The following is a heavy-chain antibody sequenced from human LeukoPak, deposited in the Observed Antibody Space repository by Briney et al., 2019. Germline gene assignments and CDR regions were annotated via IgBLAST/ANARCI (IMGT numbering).Heavy chain of an antibody. Sequence: GGSLRLSCAASGFTFSSYSMNWVRQAPGKGLEWVSYISSSSSTIYYADSVKGRFTISRDNAKNSLYLQMNSLRAEDTAVYYCAKDEGFGAAAPLDYWGQGTLVTVSS. V-gene: IGHV3-48*04. CDR3: AKDEGFGAAAPLDY. CDR2: ISSSSSTI. D-gene: IGHD6-13*01. CDR1: GFTFSSYS. J-gene: IGHJ4*02.